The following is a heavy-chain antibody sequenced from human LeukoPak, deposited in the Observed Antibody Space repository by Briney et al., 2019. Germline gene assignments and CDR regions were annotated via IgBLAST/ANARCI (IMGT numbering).Heavy chain of an antibody. D-gene: IGHD2-21*02. Sequence: RPSETLSLTCNVSGGSISTTNYYWGWIRQPPGKGLEWLGNIHYSGSTYYNPSLQSRVTLSVDTSKNQFSLKLTSVTATDTAVYYCARTYPDCDYWGQGTLVTVSS. J-gene: IGHJ4*02. V-gene: IGHV4-39*01. CDR1: GGSISTTNYY. CDR3: ARTYPDCDY. CDR2: IHYSGST.